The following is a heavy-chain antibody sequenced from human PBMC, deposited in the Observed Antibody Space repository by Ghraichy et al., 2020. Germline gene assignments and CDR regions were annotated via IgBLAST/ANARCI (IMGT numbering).Heavy chain of an antibody. CDR3: ARDGDGSPYAGFDY. D-gene: IGHD1-26*01. CDR1: GVPISRFY. Sequence: SQTLSLTCTVSGVPISRFYWSWIRQSPGKGLEWIGYIYNGVITNYAPSLKSRLTISVDTSKNQFFLKLSSATAADTAIYYCARDGDGSPYAGFDYWGQGARVTVSS. J-gene: IGHJ4*02. CDR2: IYNGVIT. V-gene: IGHV4-59*01.